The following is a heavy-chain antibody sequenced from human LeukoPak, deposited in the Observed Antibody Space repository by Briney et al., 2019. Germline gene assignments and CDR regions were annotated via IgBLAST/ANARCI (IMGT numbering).Heavy chain of an antibody. CDR1: GFTFSSYA. CDR3: ARDLLRSGLVVAARRPYYYYGMDV. Sequence: GRSLRLSCAASGFTFSSYAMHWVRQAPGKGLEWVAVISYDGSNKYYADSVKGRFTISRDNSKNTLYLQMNSLRAEDTAVYYCARDLLRSGLVVAARRPYYYYGMDVWGQGTTVTVSS. V-gene: IGHV3-30-3*01. CDR2: ISYDGSNK. J-gene: IGHJ6*02. D-gene: IGHD2-15*01.